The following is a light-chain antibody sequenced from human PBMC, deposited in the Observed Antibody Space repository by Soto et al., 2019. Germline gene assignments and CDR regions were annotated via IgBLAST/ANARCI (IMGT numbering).Light chain of an antibody. CDR2: EVT. Sequence: QSVLTQPPSASGSPGQSVTISCTGTSSDVGGYSYVSWYQQHSGKAPKLMIYEVTKRPSGVPDRFSASKSGNTASLTVSGLQAEDEADYYCSSYAGSNNFVFGTGTKVTVL. CDR3: SSYAGSNNFV. V-gene: IGLV2-8*01. J-gene: IGLJ1*01. CDR1: SSDVGGYSY.